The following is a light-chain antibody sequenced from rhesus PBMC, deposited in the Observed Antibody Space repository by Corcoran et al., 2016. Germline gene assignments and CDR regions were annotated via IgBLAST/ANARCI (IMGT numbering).Light chain of an antibody. CDR3: QPGYSNPPS. Sequence: DIQMSQSPSSLSASVGDRVTITCRASQGISSYLNWYQQKPGKAPKLLIYYANSLASGVPSMFSGSGSGTDYTLTISSLQPEDFATYYCQPGYSNPPSFGQGTKVEIK. J-gene: IGKJ2*01. CDR1: QGISSY. V-gene: IGKV1-32*02. CDR2: YAN.